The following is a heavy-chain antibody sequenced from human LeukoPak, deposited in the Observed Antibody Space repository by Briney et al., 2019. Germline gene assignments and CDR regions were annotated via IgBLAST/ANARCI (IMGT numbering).Heavy chain of an antibody. CDR1: GGSISSGSYY. CDR2: IYTSGST. V-gene: IGHV4-61*02. D-gene: IGHD6-13*01. J-gene: IGHJ6*03. CDR3: ARVTRVNRGGYSSSPGYMDV. Sequence: PSQTLSLTCTVSGGSISSGSYYWSWIRQPAGKGLEWIGRIYTSGSTNYNPSLKSRVTISVDTSKNQFSLKLSSVTAADTAVYYCARVTRVNRGGYSSSPGYMDVWGKGTTVTVSS.